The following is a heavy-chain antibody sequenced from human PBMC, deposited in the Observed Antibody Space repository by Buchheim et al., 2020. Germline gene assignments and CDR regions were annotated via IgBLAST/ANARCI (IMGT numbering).Heavy chain of an antibody. D-gene: IGHD3-9*01. J-gene: IGHJ6*02. CDR3: ARSDYDILTGYDYYYYGMDV. V-gene: IGHV1-69*02. CDR1: GGTFSSYT. CDR2: IIPILGIA. Sequence: QVQLVQSGAEVKKPGSSVKVSCKASGGTFSSYTISWVRQAPGQGLEWMGRIIPILGIANYAQKFQGRVTITADKSTNTAYMELSSLRSEDTAVYYCARSDYDILTGYDYYYYGMDVWGQGTT.